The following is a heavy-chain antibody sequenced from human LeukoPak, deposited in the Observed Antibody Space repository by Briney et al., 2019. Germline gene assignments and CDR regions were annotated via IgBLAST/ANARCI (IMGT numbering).Heavy chain of an antibody. Sequence: ASVKVSCKASGGTFSSYAISWVRQAPGQGLEWMGGIIPIFGTANYAQKFQGRVTITTDESTSTAYMELSSLRSEDTAVYYCASSPSTVGATTPYDAFDIWGQGTMVTVPS. D-gene: IGHD1-26*01. CDR2: IIPIFGTA. CDR3: ASSPSTVGATTPYDAFDI. V-gene: IGHV1-69*05. CDR1: GGTFSSYA. J-gene: IGHJ3*02.